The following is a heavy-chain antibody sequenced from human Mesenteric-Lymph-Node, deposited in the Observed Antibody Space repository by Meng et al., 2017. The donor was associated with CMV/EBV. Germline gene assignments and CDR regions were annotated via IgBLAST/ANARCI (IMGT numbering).Heavy chain of an antibody. CDR2: ISYDGGYN. CDR3: ARSYVWGNYVYQWDS. CDR1: GFNLNSYD. Sequence: GGSLRLSCVASGFNLNSYDIHWVRQAPGKGLEWVASISYDGGYNYYADSVEGRFTISRDNSKNTVILQVNSPRADDTAVYYCARSYVWGNYVYQWDSWGQGTLVTVSS. V-gene: IGHV3-30-3*01. J-gene: IGHJ4*02. D-gene: IGHD3-16*01.